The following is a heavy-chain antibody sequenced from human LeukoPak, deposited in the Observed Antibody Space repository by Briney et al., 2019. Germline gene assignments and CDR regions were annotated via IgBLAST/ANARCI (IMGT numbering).Heavy chain of an antibody. CDR3: AILVSGSYNPSDY. D-gene: IGHD1-26*01. V-gene: IGHV3-21*01. Sequence: PGGSLRLSCAASGFTFSSYSMNWVRQAPGKGLEWVSSISSSSYIYYADSVKGRFTISRDNAKNSLYLQMNSLRAEDTAVYYCAILVSGSYNPSDYWGQGTLVTVSS. CDR2: ISSSSYI. CDR1: GFTFSSYS. J-gene: IGHJ4*02.